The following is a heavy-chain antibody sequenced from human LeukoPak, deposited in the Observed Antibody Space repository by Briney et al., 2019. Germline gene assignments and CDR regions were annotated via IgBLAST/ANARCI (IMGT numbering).Heavy chain of an antibody. V-gene: IGHV3-21*01. CDR1: GFTFSSYS. Sequence: PGGSLRLSCAASGFTFSSYSMNWVRQAPGKGLEWVSSISSSSSYIYYADSVKGRFTISRDNAKNSLYLQMNSLRAEDTAVYYCARDKPPQLLWFGELGGWDYYYYMDVWGKGTTVTISS. CDR2: ISSSSSYI. D-gene: IGHD3-10*01. CDR3: ARDKPPQLLWFGELGGWDYYYYMDV. J-gene: IGHJ6*03.